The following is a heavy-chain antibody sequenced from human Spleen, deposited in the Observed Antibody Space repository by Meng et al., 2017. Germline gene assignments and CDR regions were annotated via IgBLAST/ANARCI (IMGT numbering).Heavy chain of an antibody. J-gene: IGHJ4*02. D-gene: IGHD4-17*01. V-gene: IGHV1-24*01. CDR3: ARGLGTVTTYDY. CDR1: GYTLTELS. CDR2: FHPEDGET. Sequence: ASVKVSCKVSGYTLTELSMHWVRQAPGKGLEWMGGFHPEDGETIYAQKFQGRVTMTRNTSISTAYMELSSLRSEDTAVYYCARGLGTVTTYDYWGQGNLVTVSS.